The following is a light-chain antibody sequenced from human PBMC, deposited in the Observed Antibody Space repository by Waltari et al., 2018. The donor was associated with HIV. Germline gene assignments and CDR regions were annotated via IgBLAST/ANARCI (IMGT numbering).Light chain of an antibody. V-gene: IGKV1-5*03. CDR1: EDINKW. Sequence: DIQMTQSPSSVSASVGYRVPITCRASEDINKWLAWYQQKPGKAPNLLIYKATVLETGVPSRFSGSVSGTDFTLTINNLQSDDFATYYCQQYETDSRTFGQGTKV. J-gene: IGKJ1*01. CDR3: QQYETDSRT. CDR2: KAT.